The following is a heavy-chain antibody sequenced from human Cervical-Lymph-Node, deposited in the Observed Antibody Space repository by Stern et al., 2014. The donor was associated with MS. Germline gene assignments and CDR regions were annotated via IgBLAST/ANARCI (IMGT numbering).Heavy chain of an antibody. Sequence: QVKLVQSGAEVKKPGASVTVSCTASGYTFTSYGISWVRKAHGQGHERMGCASAYNGNTNNAQKLQGRVTMTTDTSTSTAYMELMSLRSDDTAVYYCSRGLLGSDNAFDIWGQGTMVTVSS. CDR2: ASAYNGNT. V-gene: IGHV1-18*01. J-gene: IGHJ3*02. CDR1: GYTFTSYG. CDR3: SRGLLGSDNAFDI. D-gene: IGHD2-21*01.